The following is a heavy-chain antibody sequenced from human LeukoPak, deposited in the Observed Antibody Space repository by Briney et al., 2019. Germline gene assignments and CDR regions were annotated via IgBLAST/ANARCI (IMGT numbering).Heavy chain of an antibody. CDR1: GGSISSYY. J-gene: IGHJ4*02. CDR3: ARGGYYDSSGYYRY. Sequence: PSETLSLTCTVSGGSISSYYWGWIRQPPGKGLEWIGSIYYSGSTYYNPSLKSRVTISVDTSKNQFSLKLSSVTAADTAVYYCARGGYYDSSGYYRYWGQGTLVTVSS. CDR2: IYYSGST. V-gene: IGHV4-39*01. D-gene: IGHD3-22*01.